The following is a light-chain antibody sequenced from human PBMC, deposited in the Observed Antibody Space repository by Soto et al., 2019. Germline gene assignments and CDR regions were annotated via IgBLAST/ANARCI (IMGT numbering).Light chain of an antibody. Sequence: EIVMTQSPATLSVPPGERATLSCRASQSVSINLAWYQQKPGQAPRLLIYGASIRATGFPARFSGSGSGTEFTLTINSLQSEDSAVYYCQQYNDWPPVTFGGGTKVDIK. CDR3: QQYNDWPPVT. CDR2: GAS. J-gene: IGKJ4*01. V-gene: IGKV3-15*01. CDR1: QSVSIN.